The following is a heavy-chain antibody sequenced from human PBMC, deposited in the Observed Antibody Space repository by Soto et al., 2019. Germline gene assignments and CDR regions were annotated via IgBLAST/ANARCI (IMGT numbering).Heavy chain of an antibody. CDR2: ISTGGSTI. CDR1: GFTFSSFQ. CDR3: ARSPKRAAADSEGFDY. J-gene: IGHJ4*02. D-gene: IGHD6-13*01. V-gene: IGHV3-48*03. Sequence: GSLRLSCAASGFTFSSFQMSWVRQAPGKGLEWISYISTGGSTIYYVDSVKGRFTISRDNAKNSLYLQMNSLRAEDTAVYYCARSPKRAAADSEGFDYWGQGTPAPV.